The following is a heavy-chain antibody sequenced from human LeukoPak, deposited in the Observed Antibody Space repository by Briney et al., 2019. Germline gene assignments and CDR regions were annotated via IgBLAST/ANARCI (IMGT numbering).Heavy chain of an antibody. V-gene: IGHV3-23*01. J-gene: IGHJ4*02. CDR1: GFTFSDYA. CDR3: ARSVPDYTRFDY. CDR2: FKTNSGQV. Sequence: GGPLRLSCEASGFTFSDYALNWVGQAPGRGLEWVSTFKTNSGQVYYAESVRGRFTISRDNSKNTVYLQMSSLRAEDTALYYCARSVPDYTRFDYWGQGALVTVSS. D-gene: IGHD4-11*01.